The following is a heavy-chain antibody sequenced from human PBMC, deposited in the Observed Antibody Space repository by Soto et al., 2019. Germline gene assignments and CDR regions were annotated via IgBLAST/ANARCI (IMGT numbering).Heavy chain of an antibody. CDR1: GFTFSDYY. CDR2: ISSSSSYT. J-gene: IGHJ6*02. D-gene: IGHD3-3*01. V-gene: IGHV3-11*06. Sequence: KPGGSLRLSCAASGFTFSDYYMSWIRQAPGKGPEWVSFISSSSSYTNYADSVKGRFTISRDNAKNSLYLQMNSLRAEDTAVYYCARDLGIFGVVIIQGTYGMDVWGQGTTVTVSS. CDR3: ARDLGIFGVVIIQGTYGMDV.